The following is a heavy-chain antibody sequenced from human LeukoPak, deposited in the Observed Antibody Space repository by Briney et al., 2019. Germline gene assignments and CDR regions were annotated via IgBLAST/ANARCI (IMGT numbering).Heavy chain of an antibody. J-gene: IGHJ4*02. CDR1: GFTFSSYG. CDR2: ISYDGSNK. Sequence: QPGGSLRLSCAASGFTFSSYGMHWVRQAPGKGLEWVAVISYDGSNKYYADSVKGRFTISRDNSKNTLYLQMNSLRAEDTAVYYCAKGTYFDYWGQGTLVTVSS. V-gene: IGHV3-30*18. CDR3: AKGTYFDY.